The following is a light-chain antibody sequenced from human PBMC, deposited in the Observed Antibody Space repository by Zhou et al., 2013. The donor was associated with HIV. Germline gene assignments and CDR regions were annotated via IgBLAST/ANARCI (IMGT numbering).Light chain of an antibody. CDR1: HYISNS. Sequence: DIQMTQSPSSLSASVGDRVIITCQASHYISNSLNWYQQKPGKAPKLLIYDASKLQTGVPSSFSGSGSGTDFTLTISSLQPEDIATYYCQQYDDVPYTFGQGTKLDIK. J-gene: IGKJ2*01. CDR2: DAS. CDR3: QQYDDVPYT. V-gene: IGKV1-33*01.